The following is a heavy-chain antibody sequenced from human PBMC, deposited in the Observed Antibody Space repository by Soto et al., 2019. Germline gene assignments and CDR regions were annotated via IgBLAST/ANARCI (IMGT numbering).Heavy chain of an antibody. CDR3: AKVYDSSGYYYGYYGMDV. D-gene: IGHD3-22*01. CDR1: GYTFTSYD. J-gene: IGHJ6*02. CDR2: MNPNSGNT. V-gene: IGHV1-8*01. Sequence: ASVKVCGKASGYTFTSYDINWVRQATGQGLEWMGWMNPNSGNTGYAQKFQGRVTMTRNTSISTAYMELSSLRSEDTAVYYCAKVYDSSGYYYGYYGMDVWGQGTTVPVS.